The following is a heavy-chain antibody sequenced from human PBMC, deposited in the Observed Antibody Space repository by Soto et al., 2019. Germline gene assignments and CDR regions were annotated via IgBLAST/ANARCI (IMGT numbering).Heavy chain of an antibody. CDR3: ARDVEDIVLMVYAIGGSYYYGMDV. CDR1: GFTFSSYA. J-gene: IGHJ6*02. D-gene: IGHD2-8*01. V-gene: IGHV3-30-3*01. CDR2: ISCDGSNK. Sequence: GGSLRLSCAASGFTFSSYAMHWVRQAPGKGLEWVAVISCDGSNKYYADSVKGRFTISRDNSKNTLYLQMNSLRAEDTAVYYCARDVEDIVLMVYAIGGSYYYGMDVWGQGTTVTVSS.